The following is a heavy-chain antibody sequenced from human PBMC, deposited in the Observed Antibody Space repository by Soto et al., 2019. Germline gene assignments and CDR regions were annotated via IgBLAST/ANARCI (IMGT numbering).Heavy chain of an antibody. CDR1: GGTFTNYA. CDR2: IIPIFGTT. V-gene: IGHV1-69*13. D-gene: IGHD3-16*01. Sequence: SVKVSCKASGGTFTNYAVSWVRQAPGQGLEWMGDIIPIFGTTNYAQKFQGRVTIAADESTSTGYMELTNLRSEDTALYYCARVAYTSRATHCCDCWDPGTLVTVSS. J-gene: IGHJ4*02. CDR3: ARVAYTSRATHCCDC.